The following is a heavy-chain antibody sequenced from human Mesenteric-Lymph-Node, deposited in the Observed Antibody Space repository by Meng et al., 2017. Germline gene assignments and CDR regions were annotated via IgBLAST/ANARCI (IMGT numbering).Heavy chain of an antibody. V-gene: IGHV4-34*01. CDR2: INHSGST. Sequence: QEKRQGSGPGLLKPPETLSLTCAVHGGSFSGYYWSWIRQPPGKGLEWIGEINHSGSTNYNPSLKSRVTISVDTSKNQFSLKLSSVTAADTAVYYCARGRGYGDYGSLYWGQGTLVTVSS. D-gene: IGHD4-17*01. CDR1: GGSFSGYY. CDR3: ARGRGYGDYGSLY. J-gene: IGHJ4*02.